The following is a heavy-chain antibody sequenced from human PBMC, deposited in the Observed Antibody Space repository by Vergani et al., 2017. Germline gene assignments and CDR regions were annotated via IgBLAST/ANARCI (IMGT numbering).Heavy chain of an antibody. J-gene: IGHJ3*01. CDR2: IDRTGRT. CDR1: GYSISSGYF. D-gene: IGHD2-15*01. CDR3: AGDCSSPAEIGPMGAFHF. Sequence: QVQLQESGPRLVKPSETLSLICSVSGYSISSGYFWGWIRQSPGKGLEWLGTIDRTGRTNLSPSLKSRLTISVDTTKNQFSLRLTSVTAADTAVYFCAGDCSSPAEIGPMGAFHFWGQGTRVSV. V-gene: IGHV4-38-2*02.